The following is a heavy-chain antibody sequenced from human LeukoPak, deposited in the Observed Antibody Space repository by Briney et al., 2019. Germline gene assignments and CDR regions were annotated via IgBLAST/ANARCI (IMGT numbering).Heavy chain of an antibody. D-gene: IGHD4-17*01. CDR2: ISAYNGNT. J-gene: IGHJ6*03. V-gene: IGHV1-18*01. CDR1: GYTFTSYG. Sequence: GASVTVSCKASGYTFTSYGISWVRQAPGQGLEWMGWISAYNGNTNYAQKLQGRVTMTTDTSTSTAYTELRSLRSDDTAVYYCARDQTVTTSYYYYYMDVWGKGTTVTVSS. CDR3: ARDQTVTTSYYYYYMDV.